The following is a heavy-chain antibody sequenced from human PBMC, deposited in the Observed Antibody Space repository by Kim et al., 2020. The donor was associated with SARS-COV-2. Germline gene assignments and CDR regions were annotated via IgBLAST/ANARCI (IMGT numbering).Heavy chain of an antibody. CDR1: GGSISSGGYY. CDR3: ARVRFLEWLGFDY. Sequence: SETLSLTCTVSGGSISSGGYYWSWIRQHPGKGLEWIGYIYYSGSTYYNPSLKSRVTISVDTSKNQFSLKLSSVTAADTAVYYCARVRFLEWLGFDYWGQGTLVTVSS. D-gene: IGHD3-3*01. V-gene: IGHV4-31*03. J-gene: IGHJ4*02. CDR2: IYYSGST.